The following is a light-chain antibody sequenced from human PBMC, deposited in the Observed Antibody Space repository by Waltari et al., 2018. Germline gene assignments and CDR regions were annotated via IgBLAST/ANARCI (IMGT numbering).Light chain of an antibody. CDR2: RNT. V-gene: IGLV1-47*01. Sequence: QTVLTHPPSASGPPGQRATTPCSGSSANNGRNYPYWYKQPPGAAPEPLIYRNTQRPAGVPDRFSGSKSGTSASLAISGLRSEDEADYYCAAWDDSLSGRVFGGGTKLTVL. CDR3: AAWDDSLSGRV. J-gene: IGLJ3*02. CDR1: SANNGRNY.